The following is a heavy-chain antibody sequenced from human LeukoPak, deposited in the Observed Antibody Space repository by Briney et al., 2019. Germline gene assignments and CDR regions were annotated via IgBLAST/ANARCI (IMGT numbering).Heavy chain of an antibody. CDR2: IYHSGST. D-gene: IGHD4-17*01. V-gene: IGHV4-30-2*01. Sequence: SETLSLTCAVSGGSISSGGYSWSWIRQPPGKGLEWIGYIYHSGSTYYNPSLKSRITISVDRSKNQFSLKLSSVTAADTAVYYCARVDYGDYVFDYWGQRTLVTVSS. J-gene: IGHJ4*02. CDR3: ARVDYGDYVFDY. CDR1: GGSISSGGYS.